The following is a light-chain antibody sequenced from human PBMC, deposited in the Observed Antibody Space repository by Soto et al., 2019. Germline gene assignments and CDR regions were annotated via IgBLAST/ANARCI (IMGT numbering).Light chain of an antibody. CDR1: QSVSSSY. J-gene: IGKJ1*01. V-gene: IGKV3-20*01. Sequence: EIVLTQSPGTLSLSPGERATLSCRASQSVSSSYLAWYQQKPGQAPRLLIYGASSRATGIPDRFSGSGSGTEFTRTISRLEPEDFAVYYCQQYGSSHRTFGQGTKVEIK. CDR2: GAS. CDR3: QQYGSSHRT.